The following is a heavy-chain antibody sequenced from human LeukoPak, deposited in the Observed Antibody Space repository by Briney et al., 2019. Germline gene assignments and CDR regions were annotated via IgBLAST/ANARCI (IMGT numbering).Heavy chain of an antibody. CDR2: ISGSGGST. CDR1: GFTFSSYA. D-gene: IGHD3-16*01. J-gene: IGHJ4*02. V-gene: IGHV3-23*01. CDR3: AKKDGGASVQYFDS. Sequence: PGGSLRLSCAASGFTFSSYAMSWVRQAPGKGLEWVSAISGSGGSTYYADSVKGRFTISRDNSKNTLYLQMNSLRADDPAVYYCAKKDGGASVQYFDSCGEGKPVTVSS.